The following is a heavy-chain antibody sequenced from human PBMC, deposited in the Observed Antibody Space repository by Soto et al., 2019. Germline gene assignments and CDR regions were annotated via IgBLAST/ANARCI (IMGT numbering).Heavy chain of an antibody. CDR2: IKQDGSEK. J-gene: IGHJ4*02. D-gene: IGHD3-22*01. Sequence: LRLSCAASGFTFSSYWMSWVRQAPGKGLEWVANIKQDGSEKYYVDSVKGRFTISRDNAKNTLYLQMNSLRAEDTAVYYCAKVMVVVVQDYFDYWGQGTLVTVSS. CDR1: GFTFSSYW. V-gene: IGHV3-7*03. CDR3: AKVMVVVVQDYFDY.